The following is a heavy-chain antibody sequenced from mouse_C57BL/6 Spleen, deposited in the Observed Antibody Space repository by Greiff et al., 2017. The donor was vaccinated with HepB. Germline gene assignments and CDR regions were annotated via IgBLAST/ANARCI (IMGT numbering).Heavy chain of an antibody. CDR1: GYAFSSSW. D-gene: IGHD1-1*01. CDR3: ARATVASYWYFDV. Sequence: VQLVESGPELVKPGASVKISCKASGYAFSSSWMNWVKQRPGKGLEWIGRIYPGDGDTNYNGKFKGKATLTADKSSSTAYMQLSSLTSEDSAVYFCARATVASYWYFDVWGTGITVTVSS. V-gene: IGHV1-82*01. J-gene: IGHJ1*03. CDR2: IYPGDGDT.